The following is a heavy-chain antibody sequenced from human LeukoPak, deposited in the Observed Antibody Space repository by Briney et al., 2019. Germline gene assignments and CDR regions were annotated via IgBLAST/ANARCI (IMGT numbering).Heavy chain of an antibody. CDR2: IWYDGSQR. CDR3: VRGADMNYNFENSFYFDS. Sequence: PGGSLRLSCAVSGFTMKNFGMHWVRQAPGKGLEWVAVIWYDGSQRHYIDSVKGRSAISRENSMNTLSLEMNGLRVEDTAVYYCVRGADMNYNFENSFYFDSWGQGALDIVS. V-gene: IGHV3-33*01. J-gene: IGHJ4*02. D-gene: IGHD3-3*01. CDR1: GFTMKNFG.